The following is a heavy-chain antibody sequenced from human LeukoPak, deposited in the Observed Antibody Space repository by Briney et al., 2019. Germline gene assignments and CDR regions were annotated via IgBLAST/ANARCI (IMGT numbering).Heavy chain of an antibody. D-gene: IGHD5/OR15-5a*01. CDR3: ARDRLRSTRAFDL. V-gene: IGHV3-7*04. CDR1: GITFNLYW. CDR2: IKHDGTEK. Sequence: GRSLRLSCAASGITFNLYWMTWVRQAPGKGLEWVANIKHDGTEKYYVDSVKGRFTISRDNARNSLSLQMNGLRVEDTAVYYCARDRLRSTRAFDLWGQGTMVTVSS. J-gene: IGHJ3*01.